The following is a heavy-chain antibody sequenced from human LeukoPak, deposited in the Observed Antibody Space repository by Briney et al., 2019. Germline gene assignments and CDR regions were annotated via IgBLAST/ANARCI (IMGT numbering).Heavy chain of an antibody. CDR3: ARQLTGYYGFPDYGMDV. D-gene: IGHD3-9*01. CDR1: GFTFSDYY. CDR2: IGSSGSTI. V-gene: IGHV3-11*01. Sequence: PGGSLRLSCAASGFTFSDYYMSWIRQAPGKGLEWVSYIGSSGSTIYYADSVKGRFTISRDNAKNSLYLQMNSLRAEDTAVYYCARQLTGYYGFPDYGMDVWGQGTTVTVSS. J-gene: IGHJ6*02.